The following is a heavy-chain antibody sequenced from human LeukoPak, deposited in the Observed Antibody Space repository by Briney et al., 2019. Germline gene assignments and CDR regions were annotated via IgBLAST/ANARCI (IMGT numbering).Heavy chain of an antibody. CDR1: GYTFTSYG. Sequence: GASVKVSCKASGYTFTSYGISWVRQAPGQGLEWMGWVSAYADDTNYVQKFRGRITMTTDTSTSTAYMELRSLRSDDTAVYYCARDCIGCLGFDYRGQGTLVTVSS. CDR2: VSAYADDT. D-gene: IGHD1-26*01. CDR3: ARDCIGCLGFDY. J-gene: IGHJ4*02. V-gene: IGHV1-18*01.